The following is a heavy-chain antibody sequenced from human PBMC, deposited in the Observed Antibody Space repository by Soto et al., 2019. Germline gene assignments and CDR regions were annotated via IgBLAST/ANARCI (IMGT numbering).Heavy chain of an antibody. CDR3: ARHRTTVTSAFDY. CDR2: ISSSSSTI. Sequence: GSLRLSCAASGFTGSSYSMNWVRQAPGKGLEWVSYISSSSSTIYHADSVKGRFTISRDNAKNSLYLQMNSLRDEDTAVYYCARHRTTVTSAFDYWGQGTLVTVSS. J-gene: IGHJ4*02. V-gene: IGHV3-48*02. CDR1: GFTGSSYS. D-gene: IGHD4-17*01.